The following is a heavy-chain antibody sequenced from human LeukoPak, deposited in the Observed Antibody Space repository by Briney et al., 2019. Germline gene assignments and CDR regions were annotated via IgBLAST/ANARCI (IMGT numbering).Heavy chain of an antibody. CDR3: AKAGVLWRDAFDI. J-gene: IGHJ3*02. CDR2: ISWNSGSI. CDR1: GFTFDDYA. Sequence: GGSLRLSCAASGFTFDDYAMHWVRQAPGKGLEWVSGISWNSGSIGYADSVKGRFTISRDNAKNSLYLQMNSLRAEDTAVYYCAKAGVLWRDAFDIWGQGTMVTVSS. D-gene: IGHD2-8*01. V-gene: IGHV3-9*01.